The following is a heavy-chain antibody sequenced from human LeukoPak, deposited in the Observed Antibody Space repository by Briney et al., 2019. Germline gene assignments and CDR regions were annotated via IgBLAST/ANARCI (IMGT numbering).Heavy chain of an antibody. D-gene: IGHD3-10*01. V-gene: IGHV3-7*01. J-gene: IGHJ6*02. CDR3: ARVRTTGSYYGMDV. CDR2: IKEDESEK. CDR1: GFTFSSYW. Sequence: GGSLRLSCAASGFTFSSYWMSWVRQAPGKGLEWVANIKEDESEKYYVDSVKGRFTISRDNAQNSLNLQMNSLRVEDTAMYYCARVRTTGSYYGMDVWGQGTTVTVSS.